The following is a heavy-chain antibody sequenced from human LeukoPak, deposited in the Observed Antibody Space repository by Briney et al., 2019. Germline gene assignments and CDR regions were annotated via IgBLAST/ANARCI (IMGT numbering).Heavy chain of an antibody. J-gene: IGHJ5*02. D-gene: IGHD6-19*01. CDR3: AKDSSVWSFNWFDP. CDR1: GFTFDDYA. V-gene: IGHV3-9*01. Sequence: GRSLRLSCAASGFTFDDYAMHWVRQATGKGLEWVSGISWNSGSIGYADSVKGRFTISRDNANNSLYPQRNSLRAEYTALYYCAKDSSVWSFNWFDPWGQGTLVTVSS. CDR2: ISWNSGSI.